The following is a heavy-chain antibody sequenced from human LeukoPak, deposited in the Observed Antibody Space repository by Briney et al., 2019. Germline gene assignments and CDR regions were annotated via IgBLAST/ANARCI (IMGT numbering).Heavy chain of an antibody. D-gene: IGHD3-10*01. CDR3: ARVRVPYGSGSYSVY. CDR2: ISAYNGNT. V-gene: IGHV1-18*01. Sequence: ASVKVSCKASGYTFTSYGISWVRQAPGQGLEWMGWISAYNGNTNYAQKLQGRVTMTTDTSTSTAYMELRSLRSDDTAVYYCARVRVPYGSGSYSVYWGQGTPVTVSS. CDR1: GYTFTSYG. J-gene: IGHJ4*02.